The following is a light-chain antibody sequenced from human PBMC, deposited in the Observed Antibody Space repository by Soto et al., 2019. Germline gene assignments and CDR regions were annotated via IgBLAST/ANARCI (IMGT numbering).Light chain of an antibody. CDR3: ASHTTSLTWV. CDR2: EVS. J-gene: IGLJ3*02. V-gene: IGLV2-14*01. CDR1: SSDIGAYNH. Sequence: QSALTQAASASGSPGQSITISCTGTSSDIGAYNHVSWYQQHPGKAPKVLIYEVSDRPSGISNRSSGSKSGNTASLTISGLQAEDEADYYCASHTTSLTWVFGGGTKLTVL.